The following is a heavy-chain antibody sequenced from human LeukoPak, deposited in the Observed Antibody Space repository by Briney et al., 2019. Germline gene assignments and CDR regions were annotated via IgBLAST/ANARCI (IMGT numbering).Heavy chain of an antibody. V-gene: IGHV4-59*01. D-gene: IGHD2-21*02. CDR3: ARVCGGDCYPLGFDP. Sequence: SETLSLTCTVSGGSMSSYYWSWIRQPPGKGLEWIWYIYYSGSTNYNPSLKSRVTISVDTSKNKFSLKVRSVTAADTAVYYCARVCGGDCYPLGFDPWGQGTLVTVSS. J-gene: IGHJ5*02. CDR1: GGSMSSYY. CDR2: IYYSGST.